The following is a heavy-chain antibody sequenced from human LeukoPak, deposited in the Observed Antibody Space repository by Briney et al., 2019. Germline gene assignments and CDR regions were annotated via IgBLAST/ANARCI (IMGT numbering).Heavy chain of an antibody. CDR2: ISGSGGST. J-gene: IGHJ4*02. CDR3: AKDLYYDSSGYSFDY. D-gene: IGHD3-22*01. CDR1: GFTFSSYA. V-gene: IGHV3-23*01. Sequence: QAGGSLRLSCAASGFTFSSYAMSWVRQAPGKGLEWVSAISGSGGSTYYADSVKGRFTISRDNSKNTLYLQMNSLRAEDTALYYCAKDLYYDSSGYSFDYWGQGTLVTVSS.